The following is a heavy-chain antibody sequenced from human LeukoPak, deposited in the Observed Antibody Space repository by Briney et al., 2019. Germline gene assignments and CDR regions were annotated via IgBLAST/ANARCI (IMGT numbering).Heavy chain of an antibody. J-gene: IGHJ6*02. V-gene: IGHV3-7*01. D-gene: IGHD6-13*01. CDR2: IKEDGSGK. CDR3: AREGVWRQQLVDYYYGMDV. CDR1: GFTFSYYW. Sequence: GGSLRLSCAASGFTFSYYWMSWVRQGPGKGLEWVANIKEDGSGKYYGDSVKGRFTISRDNAKNSLYLQMNSLRAEDTAVYYCAREGVWRQQLVDYYYGMDVWGQGTTVTVSS.